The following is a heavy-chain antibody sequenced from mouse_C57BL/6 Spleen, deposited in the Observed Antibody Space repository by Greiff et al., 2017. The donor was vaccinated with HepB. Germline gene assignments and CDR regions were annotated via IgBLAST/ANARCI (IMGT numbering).Heavy chain of an antibody. CDR3: ARHRSNLYYAMDY. J-gene: IGHJ4*01. Sequence: EVQVVESGGDLVKPGGSLKLSCAASGFTFSSYGMSWVRQTPDKRLEWVATISSGGSYTYYPDSVKGRFTISRDNAKNTLYLQMSSLKSEDTAMYYCARHRSNLYYAMDYWGQGTSVTVSS. CDR2: ISSGGSYT. V-gene: IGHV5-6*01. CDR1: GFTFSSYG. D-gene: IGHD2-5*01.